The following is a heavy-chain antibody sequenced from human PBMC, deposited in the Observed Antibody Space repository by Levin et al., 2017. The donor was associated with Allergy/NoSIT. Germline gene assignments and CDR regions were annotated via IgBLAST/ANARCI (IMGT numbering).Heavy chain of an antibody. Sequence: GSLRLSCAVNGGSFSGYYWSCIRQPPGKGLEWIGEINHSGSTNYNPSLKSRVTISVDTSKSQLSLKLTSVTAADTAVYYCARATYGMDVWGQGTTVTVSS. CDR2: INHSGST. CDR3: ARATYGMDV. V-gene: IGHV4-34*01. J-gene: IGHJ6*02. CDR1: GGSFSGYY.